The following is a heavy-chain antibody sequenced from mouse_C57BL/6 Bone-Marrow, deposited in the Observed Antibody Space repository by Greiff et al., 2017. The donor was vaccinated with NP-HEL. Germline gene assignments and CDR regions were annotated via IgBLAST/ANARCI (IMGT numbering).Heavy chain of an antibody. D-gene: IGHD1-1*01. Sequence: QVQLKQPGAELVKPGASVKMSCKASGYTFTSYWITWVKQRPGQGLEWIGDIYPGSGSTNYNEKFKSKATLTVDTSSSTAYMQLSSLTSEDSAVYYCARRHGSSHWYFDVWGTGTTVTVSS. CDR1: GYTFTSYW. CDR3: ARRHGSSHWYFDV. V-gene: IGHV1-55*01. J-gene: IGHJ1*03. CDR2: IYPGSGST.